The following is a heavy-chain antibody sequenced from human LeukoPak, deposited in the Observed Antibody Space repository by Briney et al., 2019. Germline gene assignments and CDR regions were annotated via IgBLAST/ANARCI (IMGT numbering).Heavy chain of an antibody. CDR3: AKYRDVGSSPDY. Sequence: LAGGSLRLSCAASGFTFRSYSMTWVRQAPGKGLEWVSVISGGGDVTFFADSVKGRFTISRDNSKNTLYLQMNSLRADDTAIYYCAKYRDVGSSPDYWGQGTLVTVSS. J-gene: IGHJ4*02. CDR2: ISGGGDVT. D-gene: IGHD1-26*01. CDR1: GFTFRSYS. V-gene: IGHV3-23*01.